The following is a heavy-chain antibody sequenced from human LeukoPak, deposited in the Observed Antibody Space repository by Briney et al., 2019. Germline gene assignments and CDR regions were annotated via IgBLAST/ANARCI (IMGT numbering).Heavy chain of an antibody. J-gene: IGHJ5*02. V-gene: IGHV4-34*01. Sequence: SETLSLTCAVYGGSFSGYYWSWIRQPPGKGLEWIGEINHSGSTNYNPSLKSRVTISVDTSKNQFSLKLSSVTAADTAVYYCARAWVTTVTTLSSWFDPWGQGTLVTVSS. CDR3: ARAWVTTVTTLSSWFDP. CDR1: GGSFSGYY. D-gene: IGHD4-17*01. CDR2: INHSGST.